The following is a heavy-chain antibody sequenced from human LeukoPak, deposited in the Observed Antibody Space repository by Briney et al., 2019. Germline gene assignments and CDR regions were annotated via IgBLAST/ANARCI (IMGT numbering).Heavy chain of an antibody. V-gene: IGHV1-8*01. Sequence: GASVKVSCKASGYTFTSYDINWVRQATGQGLEWMGWMNPNSGNTGYAQKFQGRVTMTRNTSISTAYMELSSLRSEDTAVYYCARGVSQAGYYDSSGYYYQYYYYYYMDVWGKGTTVTVSS. CDR2: MNPNSGNT. CDR3: ARGVSQAGYYDSSGYYYQYYYYYYMDV. D-gene: IGHD3-22*01. CDR1: GYTFTSYD. J-gene: IGHJ6*03.